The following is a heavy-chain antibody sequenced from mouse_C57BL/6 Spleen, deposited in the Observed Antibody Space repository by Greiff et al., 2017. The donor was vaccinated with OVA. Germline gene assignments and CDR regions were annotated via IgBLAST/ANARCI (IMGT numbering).Heavy chain of an antibody. CDR3: ARQGVLRPGYFDV. CDR2: ISSGSSTI. J-gene: IGHJ1*03. CDR1: GFTFSDYG. D-gene: IGHD2-12*01. Sequence: EVHLVESGGGLVKPGGSLKLSCAASGFTFSDYGMHWVRQAPEKGLEWVAYISSGSSTIYYADTVKGRFTISRDNAKNTLFLQMTSLRSEDTAMYYCARQGVLRPGYFDVWGTGTTVTVSS. V-gene: IGHV5-17*01.